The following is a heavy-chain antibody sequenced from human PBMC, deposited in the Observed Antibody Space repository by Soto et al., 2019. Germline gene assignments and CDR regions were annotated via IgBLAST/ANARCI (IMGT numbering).Heavy chain of an antibody. CDR1: GFTFSTYW. CDR3: AIVRDDILTNGMDV. CDR2: ISGSGGST. V-gene: IGHV3-23*01. D-gene: IGHD3-9*01. Sequence: GGSLRLSCAASGFTFSTYWMHWVRQAPGKGLVWVSAISGSGGSTYYADSVKGRFTISRDNSKNTLYLQMNSLRAEDTAVYYCAIVRDDILTNGMDVWGQRTTDTVSS. J-gene: IGHJ6*02.